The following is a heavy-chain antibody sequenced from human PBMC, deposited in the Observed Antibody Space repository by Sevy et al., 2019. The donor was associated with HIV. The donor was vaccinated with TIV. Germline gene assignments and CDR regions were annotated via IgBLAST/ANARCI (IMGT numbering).Heavy chain of an antibody. J-gene: IGHJ5*02. CDR2: IKRDGSST. V-gene: IGHV3-74*01. D-gene: IGHD1-26*01. Sequence: GGSLRLSCAASGFTFSDYAMHWVRQVPGKGLEWVSRIKRDGSSTSYADSVKGRFTISRDNAKNTLYLQMNSLRAEDTAVYYCARDRSGSYHVSDNWFDPWGQGTLVTVSS. CDR1: GFTFSDYA. CDR3: ARDRSGSYHVSDNWFDP.